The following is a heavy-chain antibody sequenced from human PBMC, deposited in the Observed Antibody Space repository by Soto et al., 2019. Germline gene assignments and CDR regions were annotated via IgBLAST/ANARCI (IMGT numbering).Heavy chain of an antibody. D-gene: IGHD3-16*01. J-gene: IGHJ4*02. CDR3: AGDGVITFGGPFQ. V-gene: IGHV3-30-3*01. Sequence: QVQLVESGGGVVQPGRSLRLSCAASGFTFSSYAMHWVRQAPGKGLEWVAVISYDGSNKYYADSVKGRFTISRDNSKNTLYLQMNSLRAEDTAVYYCAGDGVITFGGPFQWGQGTLVTVSS. CDR2: ISYDGSNK. CDR1: GFTFSSYA.